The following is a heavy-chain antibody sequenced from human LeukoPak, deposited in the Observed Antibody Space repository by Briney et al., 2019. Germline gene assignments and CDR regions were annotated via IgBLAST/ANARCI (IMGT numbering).Heavy chain of an antibody. J-gene: IGHJ4*02. CDR3: VRDDVTTNPLEFDY. CDR1: GYTFTGYY. Sequence: ASVKVSRKASGYTFTGYYMHWVRQAPGQGLEWMGWVNPNNGGTDYAQKFQGRVTMTRDTSISTAYMELRSLRSDDTAIYYCVRDDVTTNPLEFDYWGQGTLVTVSS. D-gene: IGHD4-11*01. V-gene: IGHV1-2*02. CDR2: VNPNNGGT.